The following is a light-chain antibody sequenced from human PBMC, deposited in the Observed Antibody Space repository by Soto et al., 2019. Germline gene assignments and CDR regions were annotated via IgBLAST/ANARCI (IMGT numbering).Light chain of an antibody. J-gene: IGKJ5*01. Sequence: DIQMTQSPSSLSASVGDRVTITCRASKTISSYLNWYRQKPGKAPELLIYAASSFQSGVPSRFSGSGSGTDFTLTISSLQSEDFATYYCHQSYRMPITFGHGTRLEI. CDR2: AAS. CDR3: HQSYRMPIT. CDR1: KTISSY. V-gene: IGKV1-39*01.